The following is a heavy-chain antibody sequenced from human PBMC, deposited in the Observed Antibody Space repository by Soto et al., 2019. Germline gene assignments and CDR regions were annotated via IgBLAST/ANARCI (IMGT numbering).Heavy chain of an antibody. V-gene: IGHV4-4*02. CDR2: VFHTGTT. J-gene: IGHJ4*02. CDR1: GDSVSSPYY. Sequence: QVQLQESGPGLVKPSGTLSLTCAVSGDSVSSPYYWCWVRQPPGKGLEWIGEVFHTGTTSYNPSLRSRVTISMDKSNNHFSLDLGSVTAAATAVYYCARSAGWYAVHSWGPGTLVIVSS. CDR3: ARSAGWYAVHS. D-gene: IGHD6-19*01.